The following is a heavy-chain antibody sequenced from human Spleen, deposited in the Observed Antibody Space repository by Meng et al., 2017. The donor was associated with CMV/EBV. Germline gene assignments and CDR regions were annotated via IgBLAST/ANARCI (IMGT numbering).Heavy chain of an antibody. D-gene: IGHD2/OR15-2a*01. J-gene: IGHJ4*02. CDR2: IYSGGST. CDR3: ARGKIVRWTLDY. CDR1: GCPVSSTY. V-gene: IGHV3-66*01. Sequence: VPLVRRGGGLAQPGGSLILSCAASGCPVSSTYMSWVRQAPGKGLEWVSVIYSGGSTYYADSVKGRFTISRDNSKNTLYLQMNSLRAEDTAVYYCARGKIVRWTLDYWGQGTLVTVSS.